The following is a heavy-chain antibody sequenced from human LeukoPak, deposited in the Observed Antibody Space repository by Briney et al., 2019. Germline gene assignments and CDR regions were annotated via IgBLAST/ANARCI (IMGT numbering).Heavy chain of an antibody. Sequence: SETLSLTCTVSSGSISTSNYYWGWVRQPPGKALEWIGNIFYSGSTYYSPSLKSRVTISVDKSKNQLFLKLSSVTAADTAVYYCARHTRTYYYYYMDVWGTGTTVTVSS. CDR3: ARHTRTYYYYYMDV. D-gene: IGHD3-10*01. J-gene: IGHJ6*03. CDR2: IFYSGST. V-gene: IGHV4-39*01. CDR1: SGSISTSNYY.